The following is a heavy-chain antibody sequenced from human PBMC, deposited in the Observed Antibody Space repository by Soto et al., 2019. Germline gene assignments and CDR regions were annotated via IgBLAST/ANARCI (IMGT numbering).Heavy chain of an antibody. V-gene: IGHV3-23*01. CDR1: GFTFSSYA. J-gene: IGHJ4*02. CDR3: AKDPCSGGSCYPHYFDY. D-gene: IGHD2-15*01. CDR2: ISGSGGST. Sequence: GESLKISCAASGFTFSSYAMSWVRQAPGKGLEWVSAISGSGGSTYYADSVKGRFTISRDNSKNTLYLQMNSLRAEDTAVYYCAKDPCSGGSCYPHYFDYWGQGTLVTVSS.